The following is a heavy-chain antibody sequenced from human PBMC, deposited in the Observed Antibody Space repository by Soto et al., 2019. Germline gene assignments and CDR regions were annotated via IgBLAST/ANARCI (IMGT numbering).Heavy chain of an antibody. V-gene: IGHV1-69*01. D-gene: IGHD3-10*01. CDR1: GGTFSSYA. Sequence: QVQLVQSGAEVKKPGSSVKVSCKASGGTFSSYAISWVRQAPGQGLEWMGGIIPIFGTANYAQKFQGRVTITADESTSTAYMELSSLRSEDTAMYYCARVPYYGSGSYYNEFWFDPWGQGTLVTVSS. CDR3: ARVPYYGSGSYYNEFWFDP. CDR2: IIPIFGTA. J-gene: IGHJ5*02.